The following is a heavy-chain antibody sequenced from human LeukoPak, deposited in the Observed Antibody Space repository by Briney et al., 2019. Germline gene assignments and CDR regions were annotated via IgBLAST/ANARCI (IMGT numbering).Heavy chain of an antibody. J-gene: IGHJ6*02. CDR1: GGSISSYY. D-gene: IGHD3-10*01. CDR3: ARVPHYYGSGSYSVLYYYYGMDV. CDR2: LYYSGST. Sequence: SDTLSLTCTVSGGSISSYYWSWIRQSPGKGLEWIGYLYYSGSTNYNPSLKSRVTISEDTSKNQFSLKLSSVTAADTAVYYCARVPHYYGSGSYSVLYYYYGMDVWGQGTTVTVSS. V-gene: IGHV4-59*07.